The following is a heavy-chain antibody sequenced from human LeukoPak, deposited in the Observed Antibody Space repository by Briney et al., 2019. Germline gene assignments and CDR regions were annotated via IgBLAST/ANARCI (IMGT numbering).Heavy chain of an antibody. CDR1: GYSFTNYW. CDR2: IYPGDSDT. D-gene: IGHD6-19*01. Sequence: GESLKISCKGSGYSFTNYWIGWVRQMPGKGLEWMGIIYPGDSDTRYSPSFQGQVTISADKSISTVYLQWSSLKATDTAMYYCARQGAKYSSGWYYGYWGQRTLIIVSS. J-gene: IGHJ4*02. V-gene: IGHV5-51*01. CDR3: ARQGAKYSSGWYYGY.